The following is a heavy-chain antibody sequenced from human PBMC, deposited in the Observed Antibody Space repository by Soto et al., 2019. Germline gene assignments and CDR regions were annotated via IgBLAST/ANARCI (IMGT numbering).Heavy chain of an antibody. V-gene: IGHV1-18*01. CDR2: ISAYNGNT. J-gene: IGHJ3*02. Sequence: ASVKVSCKASGYTFTSYGISWVRQAPGQGLEWMGWISAYNGNTNYAQKLQGRVTMTTDTSTSTAYMELRSLRSDDTAVYYCARDNPRPYYYDSSGYSPFAFDIWGQGTMVTVSS. D-gene: IGHD3-22*01. CDR1: GYTFTSYG. CDR3: ARDNPRPYYYDSSGYSPFAFDI.